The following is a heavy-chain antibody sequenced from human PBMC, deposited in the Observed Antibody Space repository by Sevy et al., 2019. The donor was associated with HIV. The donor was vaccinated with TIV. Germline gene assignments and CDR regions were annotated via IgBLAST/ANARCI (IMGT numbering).Heavy chain of an antibody. CDR2: IWYDGSNK. CDR3: ARVKYCSSTSCYLGYYYYYGMDV. J-gene: IGHJ6*02. V-gene: IGHV3-33*01. D-gene: IGHD2-2*01. CDR1: GFTFSSYG. Sequence: GGSLRLSCAASGFTFSSYGMHWVRQAPGKGLEWVAVIWYDGSNKYYADSVKGRFTISRDNSKNTLYLQMNSLRAEDTAVYYCARVKYCSSTSCYLGYYYYYGMDVWGQGTTVTVSS.